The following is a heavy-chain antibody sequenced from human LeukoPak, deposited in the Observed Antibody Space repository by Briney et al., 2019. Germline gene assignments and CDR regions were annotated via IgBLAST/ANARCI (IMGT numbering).Heavy chain of an antibody. CDR3: ARLTPSSYDFWSGHISGGFDY. Sequence: SETLSLTCTVSGGSISSSSYYWGWIRQPPGKGLEWIGSIYYSGSTYYNPSLKSRVTISVDTSKNQFSLKLSSVTAADTAVYYCARLTPSSYDFWSGHISGGFDYWGQGTLVTVSS. CDR1: GGSISSSSYY. V-gene: IGHV4-39*07. J-gene: IGHJ4*02. CDR2: IYYSGST. D-gene: IGHD3-3*01.